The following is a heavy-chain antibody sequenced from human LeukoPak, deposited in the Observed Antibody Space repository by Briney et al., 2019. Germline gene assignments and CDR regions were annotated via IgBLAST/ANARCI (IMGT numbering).Heavy chain of an antibody. J-gene: IGHJ4*02. CDR1: GFTFDKFA. V-gene: IGHV3-23*01. Sequence: GGSLRLSCAASGFTFDKFAMTWVRQAPGKGLEWVSTIDITGGTYYADSVNGRFTLSRDNSKNTVYLQMNSLRDEDTAVYYCAKDDSVCGTCSPFDHWGQGSQVTVSS. CDR3: AKDDSVCGTCSPFDH. D-gene: IGHD2-21*01. CDR2: IDITGGT.